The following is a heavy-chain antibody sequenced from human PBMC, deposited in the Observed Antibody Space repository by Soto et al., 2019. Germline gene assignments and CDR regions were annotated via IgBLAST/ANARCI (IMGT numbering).Heavy chain of an antibody. Sequence: QLQLQESGPGLVTPPETLSLTCTVSGDSISSSSFSWGWIRQPPGKGLEWIGSISYSGSAYYNPSLKSRVTISVDTSKNQFSLKLSSVTAADTAVYYCARMVQDIVVVVPATHYFDFWGQGTLVTVSS. J-gene: IGHJ4*02. CDR2: ISYSGSA. CDR1: GDSISSSSFS. V-gene: IGHV4-39*01. CDR3: ARMVQDIVVVVPATHYFDF. D-gene: IGHD2-15*01.